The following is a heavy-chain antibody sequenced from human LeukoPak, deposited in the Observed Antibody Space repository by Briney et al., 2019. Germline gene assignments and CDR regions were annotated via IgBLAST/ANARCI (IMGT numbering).Heavy chain of an antibody. CDR3: ARLRFELGYYFDY. J-gene: IGHJ4*02. CDR1: GYTFTDYY. D-gene: IGHD3-3*01. V-gene: IGHV1-2*02. Sequence: ASVKVSCKASGYTFTDYYMHWVRQAPGQGLEWMGWINPHSGGTDHAQKFQGRVTMTRDTSISTAYMELSRLRSDDTAVYYCARLRFELGYYFDYWGQGTLVTVSS. CDR2: INPHSGGT.